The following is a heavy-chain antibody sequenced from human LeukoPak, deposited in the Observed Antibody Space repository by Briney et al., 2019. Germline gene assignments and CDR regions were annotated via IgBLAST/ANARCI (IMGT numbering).Heavy chain of an antibody. CDR1: GFTVSSNY. Sequence: GGSLRLSCAASGFTVSSNYMSWVRQAPGKGLEWVSAISGSGGSTYYADSVKGRFTISRDNSKNTLYLQMNSLRAEDTAVYYCARVRSPRYFDYWGQGTLVTVSS. V-gene: IGHV3-23*01. D-gene: IGHD3-16*01. CDR2: ISGSGGST. J-gene: IGHJ4*02. CDR3: ARVRSPRYFDY.